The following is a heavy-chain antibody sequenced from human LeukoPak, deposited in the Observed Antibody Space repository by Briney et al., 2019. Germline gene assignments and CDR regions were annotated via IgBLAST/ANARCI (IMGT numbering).Heavy chain of an antibody. CDR1: GGSISSYY. CDR2: MYYSGST. Sequence: SETLSLTCTVSGGSISSYYWSWIRQPPGKGLEWIGYMYYSGSTYYNPSLKSRVTISIDTSENQLSLRLSSVTAADTALYYCARAHTSSWYMDYWGQGTLVTVSS. V-gene: IGHV4-59*01. D-gene: IGHD6-13*01. J-gene: IGHJ4*02. CDR3: ARAHTSSWYMDY.